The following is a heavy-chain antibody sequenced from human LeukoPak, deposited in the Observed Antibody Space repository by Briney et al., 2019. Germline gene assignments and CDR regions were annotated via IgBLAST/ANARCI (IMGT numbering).Heavy chain of an antibody. CDR3: ARTYYGDNWFNP. V-gene: IGHV4-38-2*02. D-gene: IGHD3-10*01. Sequence: SETLSLTCTVSGGPISGYYWNWIRQPPGKGLEWIGSIYHSGSTYYNPSLKSRATLSVDTSKNQFSLKLNSVTAADRAVYYCARTYYGDNWFNPWGQGTLVTVSS. CDR2: IYHSGST. J-gene: IGHJ5*02. CDR1: GGPISGYY.